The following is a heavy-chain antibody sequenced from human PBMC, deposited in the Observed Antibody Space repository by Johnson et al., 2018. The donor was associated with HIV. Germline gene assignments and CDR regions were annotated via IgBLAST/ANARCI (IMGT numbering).Heavy chain of an antibody. Sequence: EVQLVESGGGLVQPGGSLRLSCAASGFTVSSNYMSWVRQAPGKGLDWVSVIFSGGTTYYADSVNGRFTISRDNSKNTLYLQMNSLRAEDTALYYCARSIVVVINDAFDIWGQGTMVTVSS. V-gene: IGHV3-66*01. CDR1: GFTVSSNY. CDR3: ARSIVVVINDAFDI. CDR2: IFSGGTT. D-gene: IGHD3-22*01. J-gene: IGHJ3*02.